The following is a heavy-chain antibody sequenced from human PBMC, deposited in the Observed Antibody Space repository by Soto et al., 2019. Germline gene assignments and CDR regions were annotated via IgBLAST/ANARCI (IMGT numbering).Heavy chain of an antibody. D-gene: IGHD1-1*01. CDR3: AREKVGTTFFDN. CDR1: GFSISSGFY. Sequence: PSETLSLTCNVTGFSISSGFYGSWVRQTPGKGLEWIGSIYRPGNSYRNPSLEGRLIVSMDLSNNQFFLKLASVTAADTAIYYCAREKVGTTFFDNWGQGTQVTVSS. J-gene: IGHJ4*02. CDR2: IYRPGNS. V-gene: IGHV4-38-2*02.